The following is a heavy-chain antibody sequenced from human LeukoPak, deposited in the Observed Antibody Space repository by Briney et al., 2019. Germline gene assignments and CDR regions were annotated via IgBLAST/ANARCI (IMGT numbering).Heavy chain of an antibody. CDR2: INHSGST. D-gene: IGHD2-2*01. CDR3: ASRSTSCDY. J-gene: IGHJ4*02. V-gene: IGHV4-34*01. Sequence: SETLSLTCAVYGGSFSGYYWSWIRQPPGKGLEWIGEINHSGSTNHNPSLKSRVTISVDTSKNQFSLKLSSVTAADTAVYYCASRSTSCDYWGQGTLVTVSS. CDR1: GGSFSGYY.